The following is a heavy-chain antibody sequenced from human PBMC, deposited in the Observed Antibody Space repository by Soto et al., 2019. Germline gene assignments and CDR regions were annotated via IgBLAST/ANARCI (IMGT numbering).Heavy chain of an antibody. CDR2: INHSGST. V-gene: IGHV4-34*01. D-gene: IGHD2-8*02. CDR1: GGSFIGYY. CDR3: ARDKITGLFDY. J-gene: IGHJ4*02. Sequence: SETLSLTCAVYGGSFIGYYWTWIRQPPWTGLEWIGEINHSGSTNYNPSLKSRVTISVDTSKNQFSLKLTSATAADTAVYYCARDKITGLFDYWGQGTLVTVSS.